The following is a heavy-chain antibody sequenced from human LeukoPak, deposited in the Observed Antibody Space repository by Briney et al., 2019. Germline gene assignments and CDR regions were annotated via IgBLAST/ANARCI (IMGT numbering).Heavy chain of an antibody. V-gene: IGHV4-39*07. CDR1: GFTFSSYA. CDR2: IFYSGST. Sequence: GSLRLSCAASGFTFSSYAMSWVRQAPGKGLECIGSIFYSGSTYYNPSLKSRVTISVDTSKNQFSLKLSSVTAADTAVYYCARGRIPFDYWGQGTLVTVSS. J-gene: IGHJ4*02. CDR3: ARGRIPFDY. D-gene: IGHD2-2*02.